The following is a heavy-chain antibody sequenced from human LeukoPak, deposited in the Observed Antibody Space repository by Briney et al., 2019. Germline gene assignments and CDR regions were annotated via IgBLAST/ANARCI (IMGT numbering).Heavy chain of an antibody. CDR3: ARDRDYDFWSGYPYYYYGMDV. CDR1: GFTFSSYA. J-gene: IGHJ6*02. CDR2: ISYDGSNK. V-gene: IGHV3-30-3*01. D-gene: IGHD3-3*01. Sequence: GGSLRLSCAASGFTFSSYAMHWVRQAPGKGLERVAVISYDGSNKYYAESVKGRSTISRDNSKNTLYLQMNSLRAEDTAVYYCARDRDYDFWSGYPYYYYGMDVWGQGTTVTVSS.